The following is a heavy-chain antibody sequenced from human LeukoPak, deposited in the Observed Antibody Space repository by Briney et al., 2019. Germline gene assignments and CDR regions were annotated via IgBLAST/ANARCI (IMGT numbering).Heavy chain of an antibody. D-gene: IGHD3-16*01. J-gene: IGHJ5*02. CDR3: ASGGDWFDP. V-gene: IGHV4-34*01. CDR1: GGSFSGYH. Sequence: SETLSLTCAVYGGSFSGYHWSWIRQPPGKGLEWIGEINHSGSTNYNPSLKSRVTISVDTSKNQFSVKLSSVTAADTAVYYCASGGDWFDPWGQGTLVTVSS. CDR2: INHSGST.